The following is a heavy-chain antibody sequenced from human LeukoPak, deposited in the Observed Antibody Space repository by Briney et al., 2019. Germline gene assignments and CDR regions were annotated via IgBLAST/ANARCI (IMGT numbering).Heavy chain of an antibody. Sequence: PVASVKVSCKVSGYTLTELSMHWVRQAPGKGLEWMGGFDPEDGETIYAQKFQGRVTMTRDTSISTAYMELSRLRSGDTAVYYCAREPQGLWRYSSGWYGNYFDYWGQGTLVTVSS. V-gene: IGHV1-24*01. CDR3: AREPQGLWRYSSGWYGNYFDY. CDR1: GYTLTELS. J-gene: IGHJ4*02. CDR2: FDPEDGET. D-gene: IGHD6-19*01.